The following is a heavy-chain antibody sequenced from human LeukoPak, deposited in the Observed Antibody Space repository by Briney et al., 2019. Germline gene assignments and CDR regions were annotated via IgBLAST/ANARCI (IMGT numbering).Heavy chain of an antibody. J-gene: IGHJ6*04. CDR2: IRYDGSNK. V-gene: IGHV3-30*02. CDR3: TRDRWGGGYTSRGMDV. Sequence: GGSLRLSCAASGFTFSSYGMHWVRQAPGKGLEWVAFIRYDGSNKYYADSVKGRFTISRDNSKSIAYLQMNDLKTEDTAVYYCTRDRWGGGYTSRGMDVWGKGTTVTISS. D-gene: IGHD5-12*01. CDR1: GFTFSSYG.